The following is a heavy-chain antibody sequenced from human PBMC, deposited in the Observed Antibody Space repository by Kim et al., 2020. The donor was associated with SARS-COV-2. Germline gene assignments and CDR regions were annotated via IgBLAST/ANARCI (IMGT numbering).Heavy chain of an antibody. Sequence: GGSLRLSCEASQFTFRSYGMHWVRQAPGKGLEWVAVIWYDGSDKSYADSVKGRFSISRDNSKNTLYLQMNNLRVEDTDVYYCARDSTRVPTGIMDVWGQGTTVTVSS. CDR1: QFTFRSYG. D-gene: IGHD6-13*01. J-gene: IGHJ6*02. V-gene: IGHV3-33*01. CDR2: IWYDGSDK. CDR3: ARDSTRVPTGIMDV.